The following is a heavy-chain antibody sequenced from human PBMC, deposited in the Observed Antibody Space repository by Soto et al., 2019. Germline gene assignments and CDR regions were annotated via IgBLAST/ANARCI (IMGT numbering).Heavy chain of an antibody. J-gene: IGHJ4*02. V-gene: IGHV3-74*01. D-gene: IGHD1-1*01. CDR2: INDDGSST. CDR3: TRGPRSTSTGTGAF. Sequence: AGGSLRFSCAASGFTFSMYWMHWVRQVPGKGPEWVSRINDDGSSTNYADSVKGRFTISRDNAKNTLYLQMNDLRAEDTAVYYCTRGPRSTSTGTGAFWGQGXLVTVYS. CDR1: GFTFSMYW.